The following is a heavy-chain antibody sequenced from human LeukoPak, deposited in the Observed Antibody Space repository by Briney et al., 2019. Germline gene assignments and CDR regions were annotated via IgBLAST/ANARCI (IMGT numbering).Heavy chain of an antibody. CDR2: IYSGGTT. CDR1: GFTFSSNY. CDR3: ARARDYGDYEY. Sequence: GGSLRLSCAASGFTFSSNYMSWVRQAPRKGLEWVSVIYSGGTTYYADSVKGRFTISRDNSKNTLYLQMNSLRAEDTAVYYCARARDYGDYEYWGQGTLVTVSS. J-gene: IGHJ4*02. V-gene: IGHV3-53*01. D-gene: IGHD4-17*01.